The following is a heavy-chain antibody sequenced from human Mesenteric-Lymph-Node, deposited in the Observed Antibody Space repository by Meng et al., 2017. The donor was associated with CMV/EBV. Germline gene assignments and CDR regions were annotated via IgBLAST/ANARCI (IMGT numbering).Heavy chain of an antibody. V-gene: IGHV1-2*02. Sequence: ASVKVSCKASGYTFSSYDIHWVRQAPGQGLEWMGWINPNSGGINYAQKFQGRVTMTRDTSISTAYMELGRLRSDDTAVYYCARGPSYGVYDFWGQGALVTVSS. CDR1: GYTFSSYD. CDR3: ARGPSYGVYDF. J-gene: IGHJ4*02. CDR2: INPNSGGI. D-gene: IGHD5-18*01.